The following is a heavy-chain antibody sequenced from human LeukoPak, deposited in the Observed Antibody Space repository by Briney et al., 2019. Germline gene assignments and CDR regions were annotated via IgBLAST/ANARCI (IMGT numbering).Heavy chain of an antibody. CDR2: ISASGRTT. V-gene: IGHV3-23*01. CDR1: GFTFSSYA. CDR3: AKLCSGGSCYWNY. Sequence: GASLRLSCAAAGFTFSSYAMSWVRQAPGKGLEWVSHISASGRTTDYADSVKGRFTISRDNSKNTVYLQMNSLRVEDTAVYYCAKLCSGGSCYWNYWGQGTLVSVSS. J-gene: IGHJ4*02. D-gene: IGHD2-15*01.